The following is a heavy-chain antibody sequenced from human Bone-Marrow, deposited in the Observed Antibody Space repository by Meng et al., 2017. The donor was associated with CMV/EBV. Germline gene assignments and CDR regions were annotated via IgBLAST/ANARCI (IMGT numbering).Heavy chain of an antibody. J-gene: IGHJ3*02. Sequence: ASSMVFCYASYYTFSSYGISWVRQAAGQGLVWMGWVGGSDGDTNYALEFRGRVTVTIDTSTSTAYMELRSLRSDDTAVYYCARDWECLARSDVFDIWGQGTMVTVSS. V-gene: IGHV1-18*01. CDR2: VGGSDGDT. CDR1: YYTFSSYG. D-gene: IGHD5/OR15-5a*01. CDR3: ARDWECLARSDVFDI.